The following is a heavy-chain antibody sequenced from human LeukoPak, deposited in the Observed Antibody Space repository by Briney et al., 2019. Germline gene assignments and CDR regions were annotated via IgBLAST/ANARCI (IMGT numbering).Heavy chain of an antibody. CDR1: GYSLTELS. CDR3: ARGARGYGGYEYYYYYYMDV. V-gene: IGHV1-24*01. Sequence: GASVKVSCKVSGYSLTELSMHWVRQAPGKGLEWMGGFDPEDGETIYTQTFQGRVTMTEDTSTDTAYMELSSLRSEDTAVYYCARGARGYGGYEYYYYYYMDVWGKGTTVTISS. D-gene: IGHD5-12*01. J-gene: IGHJ6*03. CDR2: FDPEDGET.